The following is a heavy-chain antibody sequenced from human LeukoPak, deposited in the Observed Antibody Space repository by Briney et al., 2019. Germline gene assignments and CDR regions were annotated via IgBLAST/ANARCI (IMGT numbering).Heavy chain of an antibody. CDR2: FFPGDSDT. Sequence: GESLKISCKGFGYSFSDYWIAWVRQMPGKGLEWMGIFFPGDSDTRYGPSLQGQVTISADKSINTAYLQWSSLKASDTALYYCARRGTWSNYYGMDVWGQGTTVTVSS. V-gene: IGHV5-51*01. CDR3: ARRGTWSNYYGMDV. D-gene: IGHD1-1*01. J-gene: IGHJ6*02. CDR1: GYSFSDYW.